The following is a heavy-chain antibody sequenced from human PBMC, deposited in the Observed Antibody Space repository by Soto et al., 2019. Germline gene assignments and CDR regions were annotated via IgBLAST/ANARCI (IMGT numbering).Heavy chain of an antibody. CDR1: GGSIDSAGYY. CDR2: IYYSGST. Sequence: QVQLQASGPGLVKPSQTLSLTCTVSGGSIDSAGYYWSWIRQHPGKGLEWIGYIYYSGSTYYNPSLKSRALISIDTSKSQSSLTLTSVTAADTAVYYWARRTDDYGDPLAVWGQGTTVTVSS. J-gene: IGHJ6*02. D-gene: IGHD4-17*01. CDR3: ARRTDDYGDPLAV. V-gene: IGHV4-31*03.